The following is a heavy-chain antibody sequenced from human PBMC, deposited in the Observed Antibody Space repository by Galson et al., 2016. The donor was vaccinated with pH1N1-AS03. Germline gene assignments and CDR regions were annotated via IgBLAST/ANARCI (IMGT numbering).Heavy chain of an antibody. J-gene: IGHJ4*02. D-gene: IGHD1-26*01. V-gene: IGHV5-51*01. Sequence: QSGAEVKQPGESLKISCKASGYLFTNYWIAWVRQMPGKGLEWMGIIYPSDSNARYSPSFQGQVTFSADKSTSTAYLHLTTLNAAESAIYYCARHASPTILSYHFDSWGRGTLVTVSS. CDR2: IYPSDSNA. CDR1: GYLFTNYW. CDR3: ARHASPTILSYHFDS.